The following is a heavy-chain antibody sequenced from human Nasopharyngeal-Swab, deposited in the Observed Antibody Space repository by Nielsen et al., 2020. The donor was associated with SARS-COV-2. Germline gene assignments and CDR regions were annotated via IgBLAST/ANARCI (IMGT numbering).Heavy chain of an antibody. CDR3: ASARDYYGSGSYDY. V-gene: IGHV3-11*01. J-gene: IGHJ4*02. CDR2: ISSSGSTI. CDR1: GFTFSDYY. Sequence: LKISCAASGFTFSDYYMSWIRQAPGKGLEWVSYISSSGSTIYYADSVKGRFTISRDNAKNSLYLQMNSLRAEDTAVYYCASARDYYGSGSYDYWGQGTLVTVSS. D-gene: IGHD3-10*01.